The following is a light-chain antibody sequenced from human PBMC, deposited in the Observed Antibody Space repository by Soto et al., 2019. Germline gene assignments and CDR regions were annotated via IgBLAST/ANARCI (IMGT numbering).Light chain of an antibody. CDR2: GAS. J-gene: IGKJ2*01. CDR3: QQSYSYPYT. Sequence: DIQMTQSPSSLSASVGDRVVITCRASQSISNYLNWFQQKPGTAPKLLIFGASSLQTGVPSGFSGSGSGTDFTLTISSLQPEDFATYYCQQSYSYPYTFGQGTKLEIK. V-gene: IGKV1-39*01. CDR1: QSISNY.